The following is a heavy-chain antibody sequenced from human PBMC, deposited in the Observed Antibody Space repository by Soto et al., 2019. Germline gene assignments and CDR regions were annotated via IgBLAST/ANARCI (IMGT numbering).Heavy chain of an antibody. V-gene: IGHV1-18*01. CDR3: ARDAPPADY. Sequence: QGQLVQSGAEVKKPGASVKVSCKASGYTFTSYGISWVRQAPGQGLERMGGIRAYNGNTKYAQKLQGRVTMTTDTSASTAYRELRSLRSDDTAVYYCARDAPPADYWGQGTLVTVSS. CDR2: IRAYNGNT. CDR1: GYTFTSYG. J-gene: IGHJ4*02.